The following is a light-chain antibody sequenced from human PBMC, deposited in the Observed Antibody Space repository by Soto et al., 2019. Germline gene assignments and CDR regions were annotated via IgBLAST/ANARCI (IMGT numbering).Light chain of an antibody. CDR3: CSYAGSYTFI. CDR1: SSDVGAYNY. J-gene: IGLJ2*01. Sequence: QSALTQPPSASGSPGQSVTISCTGTSSDVGAYNYVSWYQQEPGKAPKLMIYAVNKRPSGVPDRFSGSKSGNTASLTVSGLRAADEADYFCCSYAGSYTFIFGEGTKLT. CDR2: AVN. V-gene: IGLV2-8*01.